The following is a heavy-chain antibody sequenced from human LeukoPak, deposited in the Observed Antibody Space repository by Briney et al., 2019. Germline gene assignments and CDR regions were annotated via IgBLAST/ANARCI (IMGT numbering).Heavy chain of an antibody. D-gene: IGHD3-9*01. Sequence: GGSLRLSCAASGFTFSSHNLKWVRQAPGKGLEGVSYIHSISGTFNYADPGKGGFTIARDTAKNSLYLQRNSLRAEDTAVYYCARGVLRYFAWLSPPFDYSGQGTLVTVSS. CDR2: IHSISGTF. V-gene: IGHV3-48*04. CDR1: GFTFSSHN. CDR3: ARGVLRYFAWLSPPFDY. J-gene: IGHJ4*02.